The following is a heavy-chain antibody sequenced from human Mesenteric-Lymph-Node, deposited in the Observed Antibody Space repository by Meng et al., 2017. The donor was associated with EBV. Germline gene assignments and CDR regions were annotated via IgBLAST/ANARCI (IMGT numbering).Heavy chain of an antibody. CDR3: ARDNIAVAGMYNWFDT. CDR1: GGTFNTYA. J-gene: IGHJ5*02. D-gene: IGHD6-19*01. V-gene: IGHV1-69*18. Sequence: QVQLVQSGAEVKKPGSSVKVSCRAYGGTFNTYAITWVRQAPGQGLEWMGTFIPIFGTADYPRKFQGRVTITADEPTSTVYMEVRSLKSEDTAVYYCARDNIAVAGMYNWFDTWGQGTLVTVAS. CDR2: FIPIFGTA.